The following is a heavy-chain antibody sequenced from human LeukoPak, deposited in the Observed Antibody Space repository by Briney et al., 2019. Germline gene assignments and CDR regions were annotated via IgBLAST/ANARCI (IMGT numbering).Heavy chain of an antibody. CDR1: GFTFSSYA. CDR3: AKDDVGYSYGY. CDR2: INGSGGST. D-gene: IGHD5-18*01. J-gene: IGHJ4*02. Sequence: GGSLRLSCAASGFTFSSYAMSWVRQAPGKGLEWVSAINGSGGSTYYADSVKGRFTISRDNSKNMLYLQMNSLRAEDTAVYYCAKDDVGYSYGYWGQGTLVTVSS. V-gene: IGHV3-23*01.